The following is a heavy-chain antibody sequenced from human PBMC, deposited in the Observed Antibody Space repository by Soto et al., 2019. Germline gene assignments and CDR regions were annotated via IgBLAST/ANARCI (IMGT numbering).Heavy chain of an antibody. CDR2: ISGSGGST. V-gene: IGHV3-23*01. CDR3: AKDTVTIVVVVAAHFDY. Sequence: PGGSLRLSCAASGFTFSSYAMSWVRQAPGKGLEWVSAISGSGGSTYYADSVKGRFTISRDNSKNTLYLQMNSLRAEDTAVYYCAKDTVTIVVVVAAHFDYWGQGTLVTVS. J-gene: IGHJ4*02. CDR1: GFTFSSYA. D-gene: IGHD2-15*01.